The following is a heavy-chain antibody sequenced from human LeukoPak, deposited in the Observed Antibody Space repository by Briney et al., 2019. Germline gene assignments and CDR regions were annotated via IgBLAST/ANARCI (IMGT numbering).Heavy chain of an antibody. CDR3: SFSLNY. CDR2: INRDGSEK. Sequence: PGGSLRLSCAASGLTFGTSWMDWVRQAPGKGLEWVANINRDGSEKYYEDSVKGRFTISRDNTKNSLYLQMNSLRPEDTAIYYCSFSLNYWGPGTLVTVSS. V-gene: IGHV3-7*01. CDR1: GLTFGTSW. J-gene: IGHJ4*01.